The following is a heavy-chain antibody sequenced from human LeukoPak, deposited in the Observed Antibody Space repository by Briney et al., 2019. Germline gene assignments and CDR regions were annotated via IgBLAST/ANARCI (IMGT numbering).Heavy chain of an antibody. CDR1: GGSFSGYY. D-gene: IGHD3-10*01. CDR2: INHSGST. V-gene: IGHV4-34*01. Sequence: SETLSLTCAVYGGSFSGYYWSWIRQPPGKGLEWIGEINHSGSTNYNPSLKSRVTISVDTSKNQFSLKLSSVTAADTAVYYCASLRTGDFDYWGQGTLVTVSS. J-gene: IGHJ4*02. CDR3: ASLRTGDFDY.